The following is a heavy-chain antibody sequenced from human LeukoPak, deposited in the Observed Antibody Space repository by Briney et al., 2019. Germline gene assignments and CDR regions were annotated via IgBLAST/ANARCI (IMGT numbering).Heavy chain of an antibody. Sequence: PGGSLRLSCAASGFTFSSYAMHWVRQAPGKGLGWVAVISYDGSNKYYADSVKGRFTISRDNSKNTLYLQMNSLRAEDTAVYYCARDPWRFGLYGMDVWGQGTTVTVSS. J-gene: IGHJ6*02. CDR2: ISYDGSNK. CDR1: GFTFSSYA. V-gene: IGHV3-30-3*01. D-gene: IGHD3-10*01. CDR3: ARDPWRFGLYGMDV.